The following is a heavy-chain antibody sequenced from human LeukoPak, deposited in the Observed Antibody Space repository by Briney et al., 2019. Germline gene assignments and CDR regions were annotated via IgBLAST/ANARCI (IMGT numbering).Heavy chain of an antibody. CDR2: IYHSGST. CDR1: GGSISSYY. CDR3: ARDCKYYDFWSGYWNAFDI. J-gene: IGHJ3*02. D-gene: IGHD3-3*01. Sequence: SETLSLTCTVSGGSISSYYWSWIRQPPGKGLEWIGSIYHSGSTYYNPSLKSRVTISVDTSKNQFSLKLSSVTAADTAVYYCARDCKYYDFWSGYWNAFDIWGQGTMVTVSS. V-gene: IGHV4-38-2*02.